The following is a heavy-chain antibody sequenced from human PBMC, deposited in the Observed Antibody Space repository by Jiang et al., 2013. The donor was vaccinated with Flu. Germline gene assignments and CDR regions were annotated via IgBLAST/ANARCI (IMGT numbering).Heavy chain of an antibody. CDR1: GDSVSSNSAA. CDR2: TYYRSKWYN. V-gene: IGHV6-1*01. J-gene: IGHJ3*02. D-gene: IGHD2-21*02. CDR3: ARGGGIVVLTARGAFDI. Sequence: QTLSLTCAISGDSVSSNSAAWNWIRQSPSRGLEWLGRTYYRSKWYNDYAVSVKSRITINPDTSKNQFSLQLNSVTPEDTAVYYCARGGGIVVLTARGAFDIWGQGTMVTVSS.